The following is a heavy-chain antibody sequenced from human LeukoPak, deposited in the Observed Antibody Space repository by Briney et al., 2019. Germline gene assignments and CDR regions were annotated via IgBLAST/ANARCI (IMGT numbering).Heavy chain of an antibody. CDR3: VRKDSGWHTLEY. D-gene: IGHD6-19*01. V-gene: IGHV4-59*01. CDR1: GGSISTYY. Sequence: SETLSLTCTVSGGSISTYYWNWIRQPPGKGLEWIGYIYYSGSTNYNPSLKSRVTISVDTSKNQLSLRLTSVTAADTAVYYCVRKDSGWHTLEYWGQGTLVTVSS. J-gene: IGHJ4*02. CDR2: IYYSGST.